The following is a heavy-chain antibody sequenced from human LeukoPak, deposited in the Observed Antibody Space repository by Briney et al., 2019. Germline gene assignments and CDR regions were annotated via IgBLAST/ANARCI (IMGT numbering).Heavy chain of an antibody. Sequence: PGGSLRLSCAASGFTFSSYWMHWVRQAPGKGLVWVSRINSDGSSTSYADSVKGRFTISRDNAKNTLYLQMNSLRAEDTALYYCARDRVGYCSSTSCYTTLDYWGQGTLVTVSS. J-gene: IGHJ4*02. D-gene: IGHD2-2*02. CDR2: INSDGSST. CDR1: GFTFSSYW. CDR3: ARDRVGYCSSTSCYTTLDY. V-gene: IGHV3-74*01.